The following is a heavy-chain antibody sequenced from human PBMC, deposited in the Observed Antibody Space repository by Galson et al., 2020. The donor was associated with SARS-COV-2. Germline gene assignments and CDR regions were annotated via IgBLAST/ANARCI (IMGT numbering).Heavy chain of an antibody. V-gene: IGHV4-59*08. J-gene: IGHJ5*02. CDR2: IYYSGST. Sequence: ETSETLSLTCTVSGGSISSYYWSWIRQPPGKGLELIGYIYYSGSTNYNPSLKSRVTISVDTSKNQFSLKLSSVTAADTAVYYCARHEVNTIFGVVIIPGWFDPWGQGTLVTVSS. CDR3: ARHEVNTIFGVVIIPGWFDP. CDR1: GGSISSYY. D-gene: IGHD3-3*01.